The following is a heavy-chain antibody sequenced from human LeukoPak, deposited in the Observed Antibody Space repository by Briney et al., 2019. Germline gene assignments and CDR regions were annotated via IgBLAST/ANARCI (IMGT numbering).Heavy chain of an antibody. J-gene: IGHJ4*02. CDR1: GFTFSSYA. CDR2: ISGSGGST. CDR3: AKPRADYGDPIFDY. V-gene: IGHV3-23*01. D-gene: IGHD4-17*01. Sequence: GGSLRLSCSASGFTFSSYAMSWVRQAPGMGLEWVSAISGSGGSTYYADSVKGRFTISRDNSKNTLYLQMNSLRAEDTAVYYCAKPRADYGDPIFDYWGQGTLVTVSS.